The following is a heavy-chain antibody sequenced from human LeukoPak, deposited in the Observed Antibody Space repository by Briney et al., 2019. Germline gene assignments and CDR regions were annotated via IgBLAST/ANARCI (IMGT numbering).Heavy chain of an antibody. V-gene: IGHV3-23*01. CDR2: ISGGGGIT. CDR1: GFTFSSYA. Sequence: PGGSLRLSCAASGFTFSSYAMSWVRQAPGKGLEWVSVISGGGGITYYVDSVKGRFTISRDNAKNTLNLLMNSLRAEDTAVFYCAKTMTAGYSSGPSDYWGQGTLVTVSS. J-gene: IGHJ4*02. D-gene: IGHD6-19*01. CDR3: AKTMTAGYSSGPSDY.